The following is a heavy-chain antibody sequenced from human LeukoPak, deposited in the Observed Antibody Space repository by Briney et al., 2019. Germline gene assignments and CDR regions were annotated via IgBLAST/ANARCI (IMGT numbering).Heavy chain of an antibody. Sequence: SETLSLTRTVSGGSISSYYWSWIRQPPGKGLEWIGYIYTSGSTNYNPSLKSRVTISVDTSKNQFSLKLSSVTAADTAVYYCARQDYDFWSGYSGYYYMDVWGKGTTVTVSS. D-gene: IGHD3-3*01. V-gene: IGHV4-4*09. CDR2: IYTSGST. CDR3: ARQDYDFWSGYSGYYYMDV. J-gene: IGHJ6*03. CDR1: GGSISSYY.